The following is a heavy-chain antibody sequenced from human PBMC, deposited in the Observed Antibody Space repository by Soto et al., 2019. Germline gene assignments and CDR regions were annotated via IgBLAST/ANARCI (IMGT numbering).Heavy chain of an antibody. Sequence: PGESLKISCKGSGYSFTSYWISWVRQMPGKGLEWMGKIDPSDSYTNYSPSFQGHVTISAVKSISTAYLQWSSLKASDTAMYYCASSQAAAGIFFDYWGQGTLVTV. D-gene: IGHD6-13*01. CDR2: IDPSDSYT. V-gene: IGHV5-10-1*01. CDR3: ASSQAAAGIFFDY. CDR1: GYSFTSYW. J-gene: IGHJ4*02.